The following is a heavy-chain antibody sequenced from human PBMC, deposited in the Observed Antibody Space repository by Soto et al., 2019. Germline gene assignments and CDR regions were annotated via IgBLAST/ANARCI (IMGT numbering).Heavy chain of an antibody. D-gene: IGHD1-26*01. CDR2: IYYSGST. Sequence: QVQLQESGPGLVKPSETLSLTCTVSGGSISSYYWSWIRQPPGKELEWIGYIYYSGSTNYNPSLKSRVTISVDTSKNQFSLKLSSVTAADTAVYYCARDSGSYYSFDYWGQGTLVTVSS. CDR1: GGSISSYY. V-gene: IGHV4-59*01. CDR3: ARDSGSYYSFDY. J-gene: IGHJ4*02.